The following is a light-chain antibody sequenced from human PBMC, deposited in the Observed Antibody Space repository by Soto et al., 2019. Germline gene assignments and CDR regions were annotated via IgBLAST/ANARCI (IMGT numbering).Light chain of an antibody. CDR3: AGWDNSLSGHYV. V-gene: IGLV1-47*01. CDR2: RTT. J-gene: IGLJ1*01. CDR1: SSNIGTNY. Sequence: QSVLTQPPSASGAPGQRVTISCSGGSSNIGTNYVYWYQHFPGMAPKLLIYRTTQRPSGIPDRFSASKSGTSASLAISGLRSEDEADYYCAGWDNSLSGHYVFGTGTKVTVL.